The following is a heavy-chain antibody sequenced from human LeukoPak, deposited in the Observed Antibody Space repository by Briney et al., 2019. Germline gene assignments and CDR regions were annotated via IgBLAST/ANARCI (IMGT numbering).Heavy chain of an antibody. D-gene: IGHD6-13*01. V-gene: IGHV3-53*01. J-gene: IGHJ4*02. CDR2: LYSGGST. Sequence: GGSLRLSCAASGLTVSSNYMTWVRQAPGKGLEWVSVLYSGGSTYYADSVKGRFTITRDNSKNTLYLQMNSLRAEDTAVYYCARAPRMVHFDYWGQGTLVTVSS. CDR3: ARAPRMVHFDY. CDR1: GLTVSSNY.